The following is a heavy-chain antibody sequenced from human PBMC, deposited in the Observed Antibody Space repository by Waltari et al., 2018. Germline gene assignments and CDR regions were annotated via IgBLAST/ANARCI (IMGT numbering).Heavy chain of an antibody. CDR2: IYHSGNM. Sequence: QVQLQESGPGLVEPSETLSLTCSVSGYSISSGYSWGWIRQAPGKGLEWIGSIYHSGNMYYNPSLKSRVTISMDTSTNQFSLRLSSVTAADTAVYYCVRDDGDCSSCWPYYFDFWGQGTLVTVSS. CDR1: GYSISSGYS. J-gene: IGHJ4*02. CDR3: VRDDGDCSSCWPYYFDF. V-gene: IGHV4-38-2*02. D-gene: IGHD6-13*01.